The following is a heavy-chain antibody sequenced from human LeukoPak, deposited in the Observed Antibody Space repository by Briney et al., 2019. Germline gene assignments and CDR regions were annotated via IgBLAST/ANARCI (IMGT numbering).Heavy chain of an antibody. V-gene: IGHV3-74*01. Sequence: GGSLRLSCGASGFTFSIYWMHWVRQAPGKGLVWVSRINSDGSSTNYADSVKGRFTISRDNAKNTLYLQMNSLGAEDTAVYYCTTAPRGYCSGGGCSYAFDIWVQGTMVSVCS. CDR3: TTAPRGYCSGGGCSYAFDI. CDR1: GFTFSIYW. D-gene: IGHD2-15*01. CDR2: INSDGSST. J-gene: IGHJ3*02.